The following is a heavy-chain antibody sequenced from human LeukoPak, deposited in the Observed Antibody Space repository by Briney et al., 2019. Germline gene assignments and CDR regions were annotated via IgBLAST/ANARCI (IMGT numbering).Heavy chain of an antibody. J-gene: IGHJ4*02. CDR3: AKDEENYYDILTGSPPFY. V-gene: IGHV1-2*02. CDR1: GYTFTGYY. Sequence: GASVKVSCKASGYTFTGYYMHWVRQAPGQGLEWMGWINPNSGGTNYAQKFQGRVTMTRDTSISTAYMELSRLRSDDTAVYYCAKDEENYYDILTGSPPFYWGQGTLVTVSS. CDR2: INPNSGGT. D-gene: IGHD3-9*01.